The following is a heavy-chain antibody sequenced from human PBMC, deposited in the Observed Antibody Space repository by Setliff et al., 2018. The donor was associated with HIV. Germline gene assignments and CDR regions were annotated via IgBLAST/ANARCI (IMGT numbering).Heavy chain of an antibody. CDR1: GGSVSNSAYY. CDR2: IYYSGST. Sequence: PSETLSLTCTVSGGSVSNSAYYWGWIRQPTGKGLEWIGTIYYSGSTQYNPSFKSRVTISIDTSKNEFSLKLLSVTAADTAVYYCARMESTRPLRGLDYWGQGTLVTVSS. D-gene: IGHD6-6*01. J-gene: IGHJ4*02. CDR3: ARMESTRPLRGLDY. V-gene: IGHV4-39*01.